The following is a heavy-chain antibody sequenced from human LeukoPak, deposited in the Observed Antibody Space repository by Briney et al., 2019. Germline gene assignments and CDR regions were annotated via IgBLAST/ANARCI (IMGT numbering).Heavy chain of an antibody. Sequence: PGGSLRLSCAASGITFSGYDMSWIRQAPGKGLEWVSYISSSDSTIYYADSVKGRFTVSRDNAKNSLCLQMNSLRAEDTAVYYCARAAAASDSSTWGYYYYYYMDVWGKGTMVIVSS. CDR2: ISSSDSTI. CDR3: ARAAAASDSSTWGYYYYYYMDV. D-gene: IGHD6-13*01. V-gene: IGHV3-11*01. CDR1: GITFSGYD. J-gene: IGHJ6*03.